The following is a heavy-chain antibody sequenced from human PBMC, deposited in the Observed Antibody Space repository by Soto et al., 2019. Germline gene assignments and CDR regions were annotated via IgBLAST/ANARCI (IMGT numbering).Heavy chain of an antibody. CDR2: INTDGGST. Sequence: GSLRLSCAASGWTLSSYWLQWVRQAPGKGLVWVSGINTDGGSTDYADSVKGRFIISRDNAKNTLYLQMNSLRAEDTAVYYCARPRYDSTGTPFDHWGLGTLVTVSS. D-gene: IGHD3-22*01. CDR3: ARPRYDSTGTPFDH. CDR1: GWTLSSYW. V-gene: IGHV3-74*01. J-gene: IGHJ4*02.